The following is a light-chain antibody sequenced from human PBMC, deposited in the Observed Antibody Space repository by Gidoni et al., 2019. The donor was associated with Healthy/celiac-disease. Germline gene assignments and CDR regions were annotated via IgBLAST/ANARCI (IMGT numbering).Light chain of an antibody. Sequence: DIVMSQSPDPLSLSLGERATINSKSSQSVLYSSNHKNYLAWYQQKPGQPPKELIYWASTRESGVPDRFSGSGSGTDFTLTISSLQAEDVAVYYCQHYYSAPYTFGQGTKLEIK. CDR3: QHYYSAPYT. CDR1: QSVLYSSNHKNY. CDR2: WAS. V-gene: IGKV4-1*01. J-gene: IGKJ2*01.